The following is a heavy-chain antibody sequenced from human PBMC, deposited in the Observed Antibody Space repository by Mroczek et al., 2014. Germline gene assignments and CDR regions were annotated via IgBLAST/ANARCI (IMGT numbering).Heavy chain of an antibody. CDR1: GGSISSSSYY. J-gene: IGHJ3*02. Sequence: QVQLQESGPGLVKPSETLSLTCTVSGGSISSSSYYWGWIRQPPGKGLEWIGSIYYSGSTYYNPSLKSRVTISVDTSKNQFSLKLSSVTAADTAVYYCARHGGYSYGLGAFDIWGQGTMVTVSS. CDR2: IYYSGST. CDR3: ARHGGYSYGLGAFDI. V-gene: IGHV4-39*01. D-gene: IGHD5-18*01.